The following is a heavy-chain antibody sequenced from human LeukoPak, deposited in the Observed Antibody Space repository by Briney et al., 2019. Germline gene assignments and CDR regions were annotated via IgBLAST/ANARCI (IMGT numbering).Heavy chain of an antibody. CDR3: AKLSYYDSSGYHHHYFDY. V-gene: IGHV3-30*02. J-gene: IGHJ4*02. CDR2: IRYDGSNK. Sequence: PGGSLRLSCAASGFTFSSYGMHWVRQAPGKGLEWVAFIRYDGSNKYYADSVKGRFTISRDNSKNTLYLQMNSLRAEDTAVYYCAKLSYYDSSGYHHHYFDYWGQGTLVTVSS. D-gene: IGHD3-22*01. CDR1: GFTFSSYG.